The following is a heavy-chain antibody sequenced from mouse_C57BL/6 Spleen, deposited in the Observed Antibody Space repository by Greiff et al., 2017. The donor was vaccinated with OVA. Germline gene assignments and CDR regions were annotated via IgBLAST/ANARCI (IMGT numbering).Heavy chain of an antibody. CDR2: ISDGGSYS. D-gene: IGHD2-4*01. CDR3: ARDRDYDGFDY. J-gene: IGHJ2*01. V-gene: IGHV5-4*01. Sequence: EVQLVESGGGLVKPGGSLKLSCAASGFTFSSYAMSWVRQTPEKRLEWVATISDGGSYSYYPDNVTGRFTISSDNAKNHLYLQMGHLKSEDTAMYYCARDRDYDGFDYWGQGTTLTVSS. CDR1: GFTFSSYA.